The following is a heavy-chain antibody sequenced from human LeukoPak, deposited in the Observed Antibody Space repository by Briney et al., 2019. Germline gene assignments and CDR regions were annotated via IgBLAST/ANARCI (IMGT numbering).Heavy chain of an antibody. Sequence: GGSLRLSCAASGFTVSSNYMSWVRQAPGKGLEWVSVIYSGGSTYYADSVKGRFTISRDNSKNTLYLQMNSLRAEDTAVYYCAKDLLSSDYYDSSGLDYWGQGTLVTVSS. CDR3: AKDLLSSDYYDSSGLDY. CDR1: GFTVSSNY. D-gene: IGHD3-22*01. J-gene: IGHJ4*02. V-gene: IGHV3-53*01. CDR2: IYSGGST.